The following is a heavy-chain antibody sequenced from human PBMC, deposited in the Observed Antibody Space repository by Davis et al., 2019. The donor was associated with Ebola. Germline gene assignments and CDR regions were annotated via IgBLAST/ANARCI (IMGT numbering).Heavy chain of an antibody. CDR1: GFTFSSYS. Sequence: GESLKISCVASGFTFSSYSVNWVRQAPGKGLEWVSYISGGSSTIYYAASLKGRFTISRDNAKNSLYLQMNSLRDEDTAVYYCATMVAGYFDYWGQGTLVTVS. CDR2: ISGGSSTI. V-gene: IGHV3-48*02. CDR3: ATMVAGYFDY. D-gene: IGHD4/OR15-4a*01. J-gene: IGHJ4*02.